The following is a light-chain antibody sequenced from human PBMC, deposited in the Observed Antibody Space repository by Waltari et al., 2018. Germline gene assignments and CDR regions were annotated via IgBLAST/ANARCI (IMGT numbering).Light chain of an antibody. CDR2: AAS. Sequence: DIQMTQSPSSLSASVGDRVTITGRASQSISGYLNWYQQKPGKAPQLLIYAASSLQSWVPSRFSGSGSGTDFTLTISSLQPEDFATYYCQQSYSTPGFGPGTKVDIK. CDR1: QSISGY. J-gene: IGKJ3*01. V-gene: IGKV1-39*01. CDR3: QQSYSTPG.